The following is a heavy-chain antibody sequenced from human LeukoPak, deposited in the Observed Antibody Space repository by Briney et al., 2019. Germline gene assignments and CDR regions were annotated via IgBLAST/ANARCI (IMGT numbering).Heavy chain of an antibody. D-gene: IGHD3-10*01. CDR3: ALTADYGSGSYPDWYFDL. Sequence: ASVKVSCKASGYTFTGYYMHWVRQAPGQGLEWMGWINPNSGGTNYAQKFQGRVTMTRDTSISTAYMELSRLRSDDTAVYYCALTADYGSGSYPDWYFDLWGRGTLVTVSS. V-gene: IGHV1-2*02. CDR1: GYTFTGYY. J-gene: IGHJ2*01. CDR2: INPNSGGT.